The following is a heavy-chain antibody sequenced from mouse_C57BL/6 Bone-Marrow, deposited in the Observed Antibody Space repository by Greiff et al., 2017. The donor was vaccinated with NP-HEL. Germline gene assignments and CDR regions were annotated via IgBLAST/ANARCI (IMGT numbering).Heavy chain of an antibody. V-gene: IGHV1-69*01. J-gene: IGHJ2*01. Sequence: VQLKQPGAELVMPGASVKLSCKASGYTFTSYWMHWVKQRPGQGLEWIGEIDPSDSYTNYNQKFKGKSTLTVDKSSSTAYMQLSSLTSEDSAVYYCAREDGNYGYWGQGTTLTVSS. CDR1: GYTFTSYW. D-gene: IGHD2-1*01. CDR2: IDPSDSYT. CDR3: AREDGNYGY.